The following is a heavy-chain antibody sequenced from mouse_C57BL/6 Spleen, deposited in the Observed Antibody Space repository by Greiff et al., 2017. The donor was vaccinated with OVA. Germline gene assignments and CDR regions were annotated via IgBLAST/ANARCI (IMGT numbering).Heavy chain of an antibody. J-gene: IGHJ3*01. CDR3: TLTETGAWFAY. Sequence: VQLQQSGAELVRPGASVKLSCTASGFNIKDYYMHWVKQRPEQGLEWIGRIDPEDGDTEYAPKFQGKATMTADTSSNTAYLQLSSLTSEDTAVYYCTLTETGAWFAYWGQGTLVTVSA. CDR2: IDPEDGDT. V-gene: IGHV14-1*01. D-gene: IGHD4-1*01. CDR1: GFNIKDYY.